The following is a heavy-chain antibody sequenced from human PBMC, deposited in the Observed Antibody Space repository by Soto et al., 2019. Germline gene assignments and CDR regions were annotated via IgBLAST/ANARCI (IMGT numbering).Heavy chain of an antibody. CDR3: ANWHLREPAYDI. CDR2: LYDIDGT. CDR1: GLTVSGKKY. J-gene: IGHJ3*02. D-gene: IGHD4-17*01. Sequence: GGSLRLSCAASGLTVSGKKYLAWVRQAPGKGLEWVSALYDIDGTYYADSVKGRFTTSGDSSKTIVYLQMNSLRPEDTAVYYCANWHLREPAYDIWGQGTAVTV. V-gene: IGHV3-53*01.